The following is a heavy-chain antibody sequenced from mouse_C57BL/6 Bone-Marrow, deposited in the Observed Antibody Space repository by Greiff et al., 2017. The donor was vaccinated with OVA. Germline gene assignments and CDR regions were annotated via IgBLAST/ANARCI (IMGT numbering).Heavy chain of an antibody. J-gene: IGHJ2*01. D-gene: IGHD6-1*01. CDR1: GFTFSSYA. CDR2: ISDGGSYT. V-gene: IGHV5-4*01. CDR3: ARVLCDLFDY. Sequence: EVQLVESGGGLVKPGGSLKLSCAASGFTFSSYAMSWVRQTPEKRLEWVATISDGGSYTYYPDNVKGRFTISRDNAKNNLYLQMSHLKSEDTARYYCARVLCDLFDYWGQGTTLTVSS.